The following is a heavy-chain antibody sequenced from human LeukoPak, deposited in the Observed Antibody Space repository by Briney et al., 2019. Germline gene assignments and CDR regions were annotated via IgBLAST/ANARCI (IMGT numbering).Heavy chain of an antibody. D-gene: IGHD6-19*01. CDR1: GFTFSSYA. V-gene: IGHV3-30-3*01. CDR3: ARAPTYSSGWYFEY. CDR2: ISYDGSNK. Sequence: PGGSLRLSCAASGFTFSSYAMHGVRQAPGKGLEWVAVISYDGSNKYYADSVKGRFTISRDNSKNTLYLQMNSLRAEDTAVYYCARAPTYSSGWYFEYWGQGTLVTASS. J-gene: IGHJ4*02.